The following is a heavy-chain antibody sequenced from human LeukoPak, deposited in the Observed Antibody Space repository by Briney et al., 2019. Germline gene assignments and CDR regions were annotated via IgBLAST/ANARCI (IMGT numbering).Heavy chain of an antibody. Sequence: ASVTVSCKASGYTFTSYAMHWVRQAPGQRLEWMGWINAGNGNTKYSQKFQGRVTITRDTSASTAYMELSSLRSEDTAVYYCARESDYYDSSGYYYSADYYYYGMDVWGQGTTVTVSS. J-gene: IGHJ6*02. CDR2: INAGNGNT. D-gene: IGHD3-22*01. CDR1: GYTFTSYA. V-gene: IGHV1-3*01. CDR3: ARESDYYDSSGYYYSADYYYYGMDV.